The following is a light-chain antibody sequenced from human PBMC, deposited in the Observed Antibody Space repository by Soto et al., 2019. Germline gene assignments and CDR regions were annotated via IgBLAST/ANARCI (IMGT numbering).Light chain of an antibody. CDR3: QQYGTSPPFT. CDR1: QSVSSTY. CDR2: GAS. V-gene: IGKV3-20*01. J-gene: IGKJ2*01. Sequence: ELVLTQSPGTLSLSPEERATLSCRASQSVSSTYLAWYQQKSGQAPRVLIYGASSRAPGIPDRFSGSGSGTDFTLTISRLEPEDFAVYFCQQYGTSPPFTFGQGTKVEI.